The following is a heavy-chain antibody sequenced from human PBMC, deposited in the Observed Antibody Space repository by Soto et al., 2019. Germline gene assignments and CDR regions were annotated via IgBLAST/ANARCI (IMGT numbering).Heavy chain of an antibody. Sequence: QSGGSLRLSCAASGFTFSSYAMSWVRQAPGKGLEWVSAISGSGGSTYYADSVKGRFTISRDNSKNTLYLQMNSLRAEDTAVYYCVKDDTLTRITTSDAFDIWGQGTMVTVSS. CDR1: GFTFSSYA. CDR2: ISGSGGST. CDR3: VKDDTLTRITTSDAFDI. V-gene: IGHV3-23*01. J-gene: IGHJ3*02. D-gene: IGHD1-1*01.